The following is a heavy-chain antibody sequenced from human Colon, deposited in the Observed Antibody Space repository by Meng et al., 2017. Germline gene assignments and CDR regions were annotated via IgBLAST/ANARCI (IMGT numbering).Heavy chain of an antibody. J-gene: IGHJ4*02. Sequence: EVQLVESGGGLRQPGGSLRRACAVSGFIVSKDAMEWVRQAPGKGLEWVSSMTGIERTTSYADSVKGRFTISRDDSKNTLYLQMNSLRAEDTAVYYCAGHGGYSYLGQGTLVTVSS. V-gene: IGHV3-23*04. CDR3: AGHGGYSY. D-gene: IGHD5-18*01. CDR1: GFIVSKDA. CDR2: MTGIERTT.